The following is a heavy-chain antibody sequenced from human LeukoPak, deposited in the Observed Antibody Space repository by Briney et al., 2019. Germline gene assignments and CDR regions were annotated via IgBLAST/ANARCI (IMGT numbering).Heavy chain of an antibody. Sequence: PGGSLRLSCAASGFTFSSYAMTWVRQAPGKGLEWVSRVLGDGSSTIYADSVKGRFTISRDNAKNTLYLQMNSLRADDTAVYYCAREIGAGGRSHAMDVWGHGTTVIVSS. CDR2: VLGDGSST. J-gene: IGHJ6*02. CDR1: GFTFSSYA. V-gene: IGHV3-74*01. CDR3: AREIGAGGRSHAMDV. D-gene: IGHD6-13*01.